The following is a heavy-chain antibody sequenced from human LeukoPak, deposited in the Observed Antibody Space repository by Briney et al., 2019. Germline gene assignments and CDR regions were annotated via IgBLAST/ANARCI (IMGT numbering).Heavy chain of an antibody. J-gene: IGHJ4*02. CDR2: IKQDGSEK. V-gene: IGHV3-7*01. Sequence: GGSLRLSCAASGFTFSSYWMSWVRQAPGKGLEWVANIKQDGSEKYYVDSVKGRFTISRDNAKNSLYLQMNSLRAEDTAVYYCARSLYCSSTSCQNWGQGTLVAVSS. CDR1: GFTFSSYW. CDR3: ARSLYCSSTSCQN. D-gene: IGHD2-2*01.